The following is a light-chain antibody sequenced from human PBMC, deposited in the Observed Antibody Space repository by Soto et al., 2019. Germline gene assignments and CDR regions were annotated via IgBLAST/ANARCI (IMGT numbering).Light chain of an antibody. V-gene: IGKV1D-12*01. CDR3: PQANSFPRT. J-gene: IGKJ1*01. Sequence: SQMTQSPSSVSASVGDRVTITCRASQAISTWLAWYQQKPGKAPKLLIYAASNLQTGVPSRFSGSGSGTDFTLTISSLQPEDFATYYCPQANSFPRTFGQGTTVAIK. CDR2: AAS. CDR1: QAISTW.